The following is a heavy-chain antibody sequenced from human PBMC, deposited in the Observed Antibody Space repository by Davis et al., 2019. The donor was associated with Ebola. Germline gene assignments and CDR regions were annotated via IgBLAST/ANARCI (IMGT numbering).Heavy chain of an antibody. CDR3: ARVWVVPAAPNWFDP. D-gene: IGHD2-2*01. Sequence: SVKVSCKASGGTFSSYAISWVRQAPGQVLEWMGGIIPIFGTANYAQKFQGRVTITADESTSTAYMELSSLRSEDTAVYYCARVWVVPAAPNWFDPWGQGTLVTVSS. V-gene: IGHV1-69*13. CDR1: GGTFSSYA. J-gene: IGHJ5*02. CDR2: IIPIFGTA.